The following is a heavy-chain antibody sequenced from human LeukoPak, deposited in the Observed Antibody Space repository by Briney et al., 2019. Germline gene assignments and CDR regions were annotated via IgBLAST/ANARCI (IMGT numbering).Heavy chain of an antibody. V-gene: IGHV3-48*01. CDR2: ISSSSSTI. CDR1: GFTFSSYS. Sequence: GGSLRLSCAASGFTFSSYSMNWVRQAPGKGLEWVSYISSSSSTIYYADSVKGRFTISRDNAKNSLYLHMNSLRAEDTAVYYCAKRGRGSGWYDRGPFFDYWGQGTLVTVSS. CDR3: AKRGRGSGWYDRGPFFDY. D-gene: IGHD6-19*01. J-gene: IGHJ4*02.